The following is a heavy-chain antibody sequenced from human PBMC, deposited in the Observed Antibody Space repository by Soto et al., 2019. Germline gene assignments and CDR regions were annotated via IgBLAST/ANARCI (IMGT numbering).Heavy chain of an antibody. V-gene: IGHV3-23*01. J-gene: IGHJ5*02. D-gene: IGHD6-6*01. CDR1: GFTFSNYA. CDR3: AKDFEYSSSPRWFDP. CDR2: ISGSGGST. Sequence: GGSLRLSCAASGFTFSNYAMSWVRQAPGKGLEWVSAISGSGGSTYYADSVKGRFTISRDNSKNTLYLQMNSLRAEDTALYYCAKDFEYSSSPRWFDPWGQGTLVTVSS.